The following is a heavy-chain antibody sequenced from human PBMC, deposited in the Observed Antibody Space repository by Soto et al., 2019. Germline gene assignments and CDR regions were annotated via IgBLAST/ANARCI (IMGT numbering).Heavy chain of an antibody. CDR2: VSHSGST. CDR1: SASITSSNW. Sequence: QVQLQESGPGLVKPSGTLSLTCAVSSASITSSNWWSWVRQSPGKGLEWIGEVSHSGSTNYIPSLKSRVTISVDKSRNQFSLRLNSVTAADTAVYYCARNRYGGYDFDYWGQGTLVTVSS. V-gene: IGHV4-4*02. J-gene: IGHJ4*02. D-gene: IGHD5-12*01. CDR3: ARNRYGGYDFDY.